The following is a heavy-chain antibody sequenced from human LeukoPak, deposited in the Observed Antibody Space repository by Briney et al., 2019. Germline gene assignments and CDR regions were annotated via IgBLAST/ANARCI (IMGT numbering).Heavy chain of an antibody. J-gene: IGHJ5*02. Sequence: GASVKVSCKTSGYSFTGQYMHWVRQAPGQGLEWMGWINANSGETNYAQKSQGRVTMTRDTSISTAYMELSRLTSDDTAMYYCARVLGSRVDPWGQGTLVTVSS. CDR1: GYSFTGQY. V-gene: IGHV1-2*02. CDR2: INANSGET. CDR3: ARVLGSRVDP.